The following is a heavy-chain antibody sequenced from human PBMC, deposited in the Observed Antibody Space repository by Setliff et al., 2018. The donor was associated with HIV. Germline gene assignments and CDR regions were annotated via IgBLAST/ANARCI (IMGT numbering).Heavy chain of an antibody. CDR1: GGSMSSYY. CDR3: ARNRVPSSL. Sequence: SETLSLTCTVSGGSMSSYYWSWIRQPPGKGLEWIGSIYYTGSTDYNPSLMSRVTISLDTPKNQFSLELNSVIAADTAVYYCARNRVPSSLWGQGTLVTVSS. V-gene: IGHV4-59*01. D-gene: IGHD3-10*01. J-gene: IGHJ4*02. CDR2: IYYTGST.